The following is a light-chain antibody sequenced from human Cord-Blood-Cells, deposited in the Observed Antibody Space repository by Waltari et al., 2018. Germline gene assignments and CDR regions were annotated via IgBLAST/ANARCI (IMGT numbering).Light chain of an antibody. CDR1: SSHIGAGYD. CDR3: QSYDSSLSGSVV. Sequence: QSVLPQPTSVSGAPGQRVTISCTGRSSHIGAGYDVHWSQQLPGTAPKLLIYGNSNRPSGVPDRFSGSKSGTSASLAITGLQAEDEADYYCQSYDSSLSGSVVFGGGTKLTVL. J-gene: IGLJ2*01. V-gene: IGLV1-40*01. CDR2: GNS.